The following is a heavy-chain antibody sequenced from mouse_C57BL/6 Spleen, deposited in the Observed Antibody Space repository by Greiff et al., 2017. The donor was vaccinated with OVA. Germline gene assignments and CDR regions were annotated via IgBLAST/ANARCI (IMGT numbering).Heavy chain of an antibody. CDR3: ANECYGSSPAWVAY. J-gene: IGHJ3*01. V-gene: IGHV1-52*01. Sequence: QVQLQQPGAELVRPGSSVKLSCKASGYTFTSYWMHWVKQRPIQGLEWIGNIDPPDSETHYNQKFKDKATLTVDKSSSTAYMQLSSLPSEGSADYYGANECYGSSPAWVAYWGKGTLGTVSA. D-gene: IGHD1-1*01. CDR2: IDPPDSET. CDR1: GYTFTSYW.